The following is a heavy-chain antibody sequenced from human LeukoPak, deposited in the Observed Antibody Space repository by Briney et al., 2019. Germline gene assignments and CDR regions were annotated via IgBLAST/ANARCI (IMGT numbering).Heavy chain of an antibody. V-gene: IGHV3-53*01. J-gene: IGHJ4*02. D-gene: IGHD6-13*01. CDR2: IYSDDST. CDR1: GFTVSGVY. Sequence: GGSLRLSCVASGFTVSGVYMSWVRQAPGQGLDWVSVIYSDDSTYYADSVRGRFTISRDNSKNTLNLQMNSLRAEDTAVYYCASRPRDAAALDYWGQGTLVTVSS. CDR3: ASRPRDAAALDY.